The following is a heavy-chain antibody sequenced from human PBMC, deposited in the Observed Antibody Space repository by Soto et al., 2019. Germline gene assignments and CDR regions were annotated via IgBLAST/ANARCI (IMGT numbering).Heavy chain of an antibody. CDR2: IHPAGQPI. Sequence: EVQLWESGGALVQPAGSLRLSCVASGFTFSSSEMYWVRQDPGKGLEWVSYIHPAGQPIFYADSVKGGFTMSRDNAKNSLCLQMFSLRAEDTAVYYCARRGSSWGQGTMVTVSS. J-gene: IGHJ3*01. D-gene: IGHD2-2*01. CDR3: ARRGSS. V-gene: IGHV3-48*03. CDR1: GFTFSSSE.